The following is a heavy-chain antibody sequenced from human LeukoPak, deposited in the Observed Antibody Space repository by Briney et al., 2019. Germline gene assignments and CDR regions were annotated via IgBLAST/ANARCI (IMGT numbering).Heavy chain of an antibody. V-gene: IGHV3-30-3*01. D-gene: IGHD5-12*01. CDR3: VRVIWRNGYDFFDY. Sequence: GGSLRLSCAASGFTLETYPMHWVRQAPDKGLEWVALVSLDGTNKHYAGSVKGRFTVSRDNSKNTLYLEMNSLTTEDTAVYYRVRVIWRNGYDFFDYWGQGTLVTVSS. CDR1: GFTLETYP. J-gene: IGHJ4*02. CDR2: VSLDGTNK.